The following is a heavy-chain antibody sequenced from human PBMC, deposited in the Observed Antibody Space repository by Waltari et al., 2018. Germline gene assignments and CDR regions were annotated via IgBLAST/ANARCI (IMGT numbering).Heavy chain of an antibody. J-gene: IGHJ4*02. D-gene: IGHD3-9*01. V-gene: IGHV4-39*01. CDR3: ASCKDYDILTIQKMPVCYFDY. CDR1: GGSISSSSYY. Sequence: QLQLQESGPGLVKPSETLSLTCTVSGGSISSSSYYWGWIRQPPGKGLEWIGSIYYSGSTYYNPSRKSRVTISVDTSKNQFSLKLSSVTAADTAVYYCASCKDYDILTIQKMPVCYFDYWGQGTLVTVSS. CDR2: IYYSGST.